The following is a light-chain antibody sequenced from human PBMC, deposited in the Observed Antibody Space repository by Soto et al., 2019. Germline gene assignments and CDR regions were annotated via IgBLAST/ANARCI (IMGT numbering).Light chain of an antibody. V-gene: IGLV2-14*01. CDR2: EIT. J-gene: IGLJ1*01. Sequence: QSVLTQPGSVSGYHDQSFAIPCTGTSTDIGACNYVTWYQQHPGKAPKLRIYEITNRPTGVSNRFSRSKSGNTAYLTISALQAEDEANYDCNSNTSLSNRVYGSGTKVPV. CDR1: STDIGACNY. CDR3: NSNTSLSNRV.